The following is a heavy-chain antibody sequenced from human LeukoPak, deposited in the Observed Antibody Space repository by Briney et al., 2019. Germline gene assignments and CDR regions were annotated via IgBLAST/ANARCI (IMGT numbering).Heavy chain of an antibody. CDR1: GYTFTGYY. J-gene: IGHJ4*02. V-gene: IGHV1-2*02. CDR2: INPNSGGT. Sequence: AASVKVSCKASGYTFTGYYMHWVRQAPGQGLEWMGWINPNSGGTNYAQKFQGRVTVTRDTSISTAYMELSRLRSEDTAVYYCARDQEYYDFWTYWGQGTLVTVSS. CDR3: ARDQEYYDFWTY. D-gene: IGHD3-3*01.